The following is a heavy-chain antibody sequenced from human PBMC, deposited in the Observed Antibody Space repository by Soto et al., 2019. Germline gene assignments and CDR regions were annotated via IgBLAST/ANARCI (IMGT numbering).Heavy chain of an antibody. D-gene: IGHD2-21*01. CDR2: INSGNGNT. CDR1: GYTFISYG. Sequence: QVHFVQSGAEVKKPGASVKLSCKAFGYTFISYGMYWVRQAPGQRLEWMGWINSGNGNTKYSPKFQGRVTITRDTSASTVYMEMSSLRSEDTAVYYCARDRDVVDAFDFWGQGTMVTVSS. J-gene: IGHJ3*01. V-gene: IGHV1-3*01. CDR3: ARDRDVVDAFDF.